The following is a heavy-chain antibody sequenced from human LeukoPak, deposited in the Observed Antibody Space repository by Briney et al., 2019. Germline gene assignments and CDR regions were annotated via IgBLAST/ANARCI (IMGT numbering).Heavy chain of an antibody. V-gene: IGHV4-34*01. CDR3: ACGRTGYYDSTGYDGY. D-gene: IGHD3-22*01. Sequence: KPSETLSLTCAVYGGSFSGYYWSWIRQPPGKGLEWIGEINHSGSTNYNPSLKSRVTVSVDTSKNQFSLKLSSVTAADTAVYYCACGRTGYYDSTGYDGYWGQGTLVTVS. CDR2: INHSGST. CDR1: GGSFSGYY. J-gene: IGHJ4*02.